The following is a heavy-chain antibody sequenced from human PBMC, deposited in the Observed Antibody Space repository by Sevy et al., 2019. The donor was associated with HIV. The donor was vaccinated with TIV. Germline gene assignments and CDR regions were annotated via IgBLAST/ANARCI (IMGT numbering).Heavy chain of an antibody. CDR3: ARSNLGGNNDFWSGYYQVGLNWFDP. Sequence: SETLSLTCAVYGGSFNGYTWNWIRQPPGKGLEWIGGINHSGTTDYNASLKSRVTISADTSRNQFSLNLTSVIAADTAGYYWARSNLGGNNDFWSGYYQVGLNWFDPWGQGTLVTVSS. V-gene: IGHV4-34*01. J-gene: IGHJ5*02. CDR1: GGSFNGYT. D-gene: IGHD3-3*01. CDR2: INHSGTT.